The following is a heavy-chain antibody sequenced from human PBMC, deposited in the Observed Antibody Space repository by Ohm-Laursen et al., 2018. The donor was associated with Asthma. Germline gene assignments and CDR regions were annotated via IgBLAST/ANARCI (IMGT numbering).Heavy chain of an antibody. CDR2: ISYDGSNK. J-gene: IGHJ6*02. CDR1: GFTFSSYA. CDR3: ANWASSGVEYYYGMDV. Sequence: SLRLSCAASGFTFSSYAMHWVRQAPGKGLEWVAVISYDGSNKYYADSVKGRFTISRDNSKNTLYLQMNSLRAEDTAVYYCANWASSGVEYYYGMDVWGQGTTVTVSS. D-gene: IGHD1-1*01. V-gene: IGHV3-30-3*01.